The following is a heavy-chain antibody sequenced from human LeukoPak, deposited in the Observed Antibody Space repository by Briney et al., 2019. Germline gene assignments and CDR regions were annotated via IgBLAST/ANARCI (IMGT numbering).Heavy chain of an antibody. D-gene: IGHD3-22*01. J-gene: IGHJ3*02. CDR1: GFSFSSYA. CDR3: AKARLVTMVVVRDAFDI. CDR2: VSGTGDRT. Sequence: PGGSLRLSCAASGFSFSSYAINWVRQAPGKGLEWVSGVSGTGDRTYYADSVKGRFTISRDNSKNTMYLQMNSLRAEDTAVYYCAKARLVTMVVVRDAFDIWGQGTVVTVSS. V-gene: IGHV3-23*01.